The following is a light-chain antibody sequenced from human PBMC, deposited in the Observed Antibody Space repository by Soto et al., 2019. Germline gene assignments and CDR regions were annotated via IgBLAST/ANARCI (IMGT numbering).Light chain of an antibody. CDR1: QGLTTK. J-gene: IGKJ1*01. Sequence: EIVMTQPPATLSVSPGEGATLPCRASQGLTTKLAWYQQKPGQAPRLLIYGASTRATGIPARFSGSGSGTEFTLTISSLQSEDFAVYYCQQYNTWPRTFGQGTKVDI. CDR3: QQYNTWPRT. V-gene: IGKV3-15*01. CDR2: GAS.